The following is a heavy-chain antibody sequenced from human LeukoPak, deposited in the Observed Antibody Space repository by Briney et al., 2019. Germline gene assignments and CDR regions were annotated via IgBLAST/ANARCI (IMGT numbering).Heavy chain of an antibody. Sequence: GGSLRLSCAPSGFTFSSHAMSWVRQAPGEGLEWVSVISGSGGSTDYADSVQGRFTISRDNSKNTLYLQMNSLRADDAAGYYCAKDWGRYSSSWYYFDYWGQGTLVTVSS. CDR2: ISGSGGST. J-gene: IGHJ4*02. V-gene: IGHV3-23*01. CDR3: AKDWGRYSSSWYYFDY. CDR1: GFTFSSHA. D-gene: IGHD6-13*01.